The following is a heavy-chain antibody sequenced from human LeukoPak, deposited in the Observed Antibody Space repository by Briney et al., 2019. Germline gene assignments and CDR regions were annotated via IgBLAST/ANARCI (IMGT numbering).Heavy chain of an antibody. CDR1: GGTFSSYA. D-gene: IGHD4-17*01. CDR3: ARDFTRGDFYYYGMDV. J-gene: IGHJ6*02. CDR2: IIPILGIA. V-gene: IGHV1-69*04. Sequence: SVKVSCKASGGTFSSYAISWVRQAPGQGLEWMGRIIPILGIANYAQKFQGRVTITADKSTSTAYMELSSLRSEDTAVYYCARDFTRGDFYYYGMDVWGQGTTVTVSS.